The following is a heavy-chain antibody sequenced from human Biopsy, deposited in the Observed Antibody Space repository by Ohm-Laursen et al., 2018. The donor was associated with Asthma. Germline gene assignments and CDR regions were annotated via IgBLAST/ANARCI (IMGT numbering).Heavy chain of an antibody. CDR1: GYSLTDLS. CDR2: HEHEEGGT. Sequence: ASVKVSCKISGYSLTDLSMHWVRQAPGQGLEWMGGHEHEEGGTVNARRFQGRVTMTEDTSTDTAYMELGSLSSDDTAVYYCASDFPKDYVRYNFQFWGQGTLVTVSS. J-gene: IGHJ4*02. D-gene: IGHD4-17*01. CDR3: ASDFPKDYVRYNFQF. V-gene: IGHV1-24*01.